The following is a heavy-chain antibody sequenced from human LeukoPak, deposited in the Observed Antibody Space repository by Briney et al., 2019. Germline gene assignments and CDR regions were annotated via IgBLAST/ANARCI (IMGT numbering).Heavy chain of an antibody. Sequence: GESLKISCKGSGYNFTSYWIGWVRQMPGKGLEWMGVIYPGDSDTRYSPSFQGQVTISADKSISTAYLQWSSLKASDTAMYKCVRHGLYYYDSSDYYKPDYWGQGTLVTVSS. CDR3: VRHGLYYYDSSDYYKPDY. J-gene: IGHJ4*02. D-gene: IGHD3-22*01. CDR1: GYNFTSYW. V-gene: IGHV5-51*01. CDR2: IYPGDSDT.